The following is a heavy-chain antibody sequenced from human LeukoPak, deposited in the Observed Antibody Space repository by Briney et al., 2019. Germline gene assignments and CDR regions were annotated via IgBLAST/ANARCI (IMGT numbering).Heavy chain of an antibody. D-gene: IGHD2-15*01. J-gene: IGHJ6*03. V-gene: IGHV1-8*01. CDR2: MNPNSGNT. CDR3: ARGPYCSGGSCYGVGYYYYMDV. Sequence: ASVKVSCKASGYTFTSYDINWVRQATGQGLEWMGWMNPNSGNTGYAQKFQGRVTMTRNTSISTAYMELSSLRSEDTAVYYCARGPYCSGGSCYGVGYYYYMDVWGKGTTVTVSS. CDR1: GYTFTSYD.